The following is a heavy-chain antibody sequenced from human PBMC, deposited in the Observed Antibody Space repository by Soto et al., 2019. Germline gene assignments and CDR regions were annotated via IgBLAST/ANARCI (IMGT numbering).Heavy chain of an antibody. CDR2: IYYSGST. Sequence: QVQLQESGPGLVKPSETLSLTCTVSGGSISSYYWSWIRQPPGKGLEWIGYIYYSGSTNYNPSLKSRVTISVDTSKNQFSLKLSSVTAADTAVYYCARLHTGYSSGWSRIFYFDYWGQGTLVTVSS. CDR3: ARLHTGYSSGWSRIFYFDY. CDR1: GGSISSYY. D-gene: IGHD6-19*01. J-gene: IGHJ4*02. V-gene: IGHV4-59*01.